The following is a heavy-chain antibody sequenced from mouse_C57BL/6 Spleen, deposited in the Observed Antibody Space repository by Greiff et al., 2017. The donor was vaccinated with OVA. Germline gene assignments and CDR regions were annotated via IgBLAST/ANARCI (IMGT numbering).Heavy chain of an antibody. CDR2: IDPSDSYT. D-gene: IGHD4-1*01. J-gene: IGHJ1*03. CDR3: ARGWDGGDFDV. Sequence: QVQLQQPGAELVMPGASVKLSCKASGYTFTSYWMHWVKQRPGQGLEWIGEIDPSDSYTNYNQKFKGKSTLTVDKSSSTAYMQLSSLTSEDSAVYYCARGWDGGDFDVWGTGTTVTVSS. V-gene: IGHV1-69*01. CDR1: GYTFTSYW.